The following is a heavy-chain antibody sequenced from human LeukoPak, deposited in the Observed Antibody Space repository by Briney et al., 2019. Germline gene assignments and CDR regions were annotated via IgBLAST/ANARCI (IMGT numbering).Heavy chain of an antibody. CDR2: IYHSGST. Sequence: PSGTLSLTCAVSGGSISSSNWWSWVRQPPGKGLEWIGEIYHSGSTNYNPSLKSRVTISVDKSKNQFSLKLSSVTAADTAVYYCARSGRGVFPGFFDYWGQGTLVTVSS. CDR1: GGSISSSNW. CDR3: ARSGRGVFPGFFDY. V-gene: IGHV4-4*02. J-gene: IGHJ4*02. D-gene: IGHD3-10*01.